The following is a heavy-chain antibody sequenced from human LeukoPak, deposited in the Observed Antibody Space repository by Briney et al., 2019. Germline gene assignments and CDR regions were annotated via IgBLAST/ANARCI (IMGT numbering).Heavy chain of an antibody. J-gene: IGHJ4*02. D-gene: IGHD3-3*01. V-gene: IGHV1-18*04. CDR1: GYNFISSG. CDR3: AREGLSGYLKP. CDR2: ISPYNGNT. Sequence: GASVKVSCKASGYNFISSGVTWVRQAPGQGLEWMGWISPYNGNTNFAQKLQGRVTITADESTSTAYMELSSLRSEDTAVYYCAREGLSGYLKPWGQGTLVTVSS.